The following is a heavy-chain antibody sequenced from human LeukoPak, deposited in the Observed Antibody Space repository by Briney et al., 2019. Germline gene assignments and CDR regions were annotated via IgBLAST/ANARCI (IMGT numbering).Heavy chain of an antibody. Sequence: GGSLRLSCAASGLTLSSHWMSWVRQAPGKGPEGVANIKGDGSEKYYVDSVKGRFTISRDNAKNILYLQMNSLRVEDTAVYYCARGHTILDPRGQGTLVTVSP. CDR3: ARGHTILDP. V-gene: IGHV3-7*02. CDR1: GLTLSSHW. CDR2: IKGDGSEK. J-gene: IGHJ5*02.